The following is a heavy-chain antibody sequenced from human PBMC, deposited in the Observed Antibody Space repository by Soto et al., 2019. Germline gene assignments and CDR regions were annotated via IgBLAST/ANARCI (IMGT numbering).Heavy chain of an antibody. D-gene: IGHD4-17*01. Sequence: ASVKVSCKASVYTFPSYYMHWVRQAPGQGLEWMGIINPSGGSTSYAQKFQGRVTMTRDTSTSTVYMELSSLRSEDTAVYYCASPAYGGNGNDAFDIWGQGTMVTVSS. CDR3: ASPAYGGNGNDAFDI. V-gene: IGHV1-46*01. CDR2: INPSGGST. CDR1: VYTFPSYY. J-gene: IGHJ3*02.